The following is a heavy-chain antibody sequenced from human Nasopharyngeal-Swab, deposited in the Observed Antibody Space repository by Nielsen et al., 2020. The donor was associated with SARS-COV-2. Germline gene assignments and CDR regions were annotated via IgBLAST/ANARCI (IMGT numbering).Heavy chain of an antibody. CDR1: GGTFSSYA. V-gene: IGHV1-69*10. D-gene: IGHD4-17*01. Sequence: VKVSCKASGGTFSSYAISWVRQAPGQGLEWMGGIIPILGIANYAQKFQGRVTITADKSTSTAYMELSSLRSEDTAVYYCAIMTTVTTWSFGPLDYWGQGTLVTVSS. CDR2: IIPILGIA. CDR3: AIMTTVTTWSFGPLDY. J-gene: IGHJ4*01.